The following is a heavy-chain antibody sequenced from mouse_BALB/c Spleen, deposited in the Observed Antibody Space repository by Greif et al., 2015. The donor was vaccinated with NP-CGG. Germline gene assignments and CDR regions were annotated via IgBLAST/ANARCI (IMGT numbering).Heavy chain of an antibody. CDR1: GYSFTGYN. D-gene: IGHD4-1*01. CDR3: ARSGELGQSLYYYAMDY. V-gene: IGHV1-39*01. CDR2: IDPYYGGT. J-gene: IGHJ4*01. Sequence: EVKLQESGPELEKPGASVKISCKASGYSFTGYNMNWVKQSNGKSLEWIGNIDPYYGGTSYNQKFKGKATLTVDKSSSTAYMQLKSLTSEDSAVYYCARSGELGQSLYYYAMDYWGQGTSVTVSS.